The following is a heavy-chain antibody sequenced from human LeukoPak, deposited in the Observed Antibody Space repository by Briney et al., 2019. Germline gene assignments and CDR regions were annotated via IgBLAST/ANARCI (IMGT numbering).Heavy chain of an antibody. Sequence: GGSLRLSCAASGFTFSSYSMNWVRQAPGKGLEWVSSISSSSSYIYYADSLKGRLTISRDNAKNSLYLQMNSLRAEDTAVYYCARSGTVWPDIVVVPAAIGPGQIDYWGQGTLVTVSS. V-gene: IGHV3-21*04. CDR3: ARSGTVWPDIVVVPAAIGPGQIDY. J-gene: IGHJ4*02. D-gene: IGHD2-2*01. CDR2: ISSSSSYI. CDR1: GFTFSSYS.